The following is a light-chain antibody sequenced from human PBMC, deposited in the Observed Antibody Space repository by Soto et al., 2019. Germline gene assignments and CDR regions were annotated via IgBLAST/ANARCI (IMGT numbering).Light chain of an antibody. Sequence: EIVLTQSPGTLSLSPGERASLSCRASQTVRSSYLTWYQQKPGQPPRLLIYGASTRATDIPDRFSGSGSGTDFTLTISRLYPEDFAVYYCQQYGTSPFTFGPGTKVDI. V-gene: IGKV3-20*01. CDR2: GAS. J-gene: IGKJ3*01. CDR3: QQYGTSPFT. CDR1: QTVRSSY.